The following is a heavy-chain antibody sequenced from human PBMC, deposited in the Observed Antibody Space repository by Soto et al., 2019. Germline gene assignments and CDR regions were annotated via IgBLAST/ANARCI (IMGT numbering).Heavy chain of an antibody. CDR2: ISYDGSNK. D-gene: IGHD6-19*01. J-gene: IGHJ6*02. CDR3: ARDRFLISGWSLDRDYYYYGMDV. Sequence: GGSLRLSCAASGFTFSSYAMHWVRQAPGKGLEWVAVISYDGSNKYYADSVKGRFTISRDNSKNTLYLQMNSLRAEDTAVYYCARDRFLISGWSLDRDYYYYGMDVWGQGTTVTVAS. V-gene: IGHV3-30-3*01. CDR1: GFTFSSYA.